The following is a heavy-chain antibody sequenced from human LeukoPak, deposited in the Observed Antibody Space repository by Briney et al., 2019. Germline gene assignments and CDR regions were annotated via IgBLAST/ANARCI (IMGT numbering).Heavy chain of an antibody. D-gene: IGHD6-13*01. Sequence: GRSLRLSCAASGFTFTDYTMHWVRQAPGKGLEWVSGISWNSGSIGYADSVKGRFTISRDNAKTSLYLQMNSLRAEDTALYYCAKDPTEYGSSLYGYFDYWGQGTLVTVSS. CDR3: AKDPTEYGSSLYGYFDY. J-gene: IGHJ4*02. V-gene: IGHV3-9*01. CDR1: GFTFTDYT. CDR2: ISWNSGSI.